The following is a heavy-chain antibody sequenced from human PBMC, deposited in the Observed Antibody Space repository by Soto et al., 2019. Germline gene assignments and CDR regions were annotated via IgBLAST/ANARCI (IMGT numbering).Heavy chain of an antibody. V-gene: IGHV3-30-3*01. CDR3: ARAVDYYGSGSLLDY. Sequence: QVQLVESGGGVAQPGRSLRLSCAASGFTFSSYAMHWVRQAPGKGLEWVAVISYDGSNKYYADSVKGRFTISRDNSKNTLYLQMNSLRAEDTAVYYCARAVDYYGSGSLLDYWGQGTLVTVSS. CDR2: ISYDGSNK. D-gene: IGHD3-10*01. J-gene: IGHJ4*02. CDR1: GFTFSSYA.